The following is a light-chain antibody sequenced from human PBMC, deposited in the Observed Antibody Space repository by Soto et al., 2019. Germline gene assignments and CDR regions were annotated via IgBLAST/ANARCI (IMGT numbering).Light chain of an antibody. Sequence: EIVLTQSPGTLSLSPGERATLSCRASQSVRSNSLAWYQQKPGQAPRLLIYGASSRATVIPDRFSGSGSGSGTDFILTINSLEPEDFAVYYRQQYGSSPMYTFGQGTKLEIK. V-gene: IGKV3-20*01. CDR3: QQYGSSPMYT. J-gene: IGKJ2*01. CDR1: QSVRSNS. CDR2: GAS.